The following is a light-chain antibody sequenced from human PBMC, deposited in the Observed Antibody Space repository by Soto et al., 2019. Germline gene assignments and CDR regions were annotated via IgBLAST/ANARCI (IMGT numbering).Light chain of an antibody. J-gene: IGKJ1*01. CDR1: QSISSW. CDR3: QHFNSYPWT. CDR2: KAS. V-gene: IGKV1-5*03. Sequence: DIQMTQSPSPLSASVGDSVTITCRASQSISSWLAWYQQKPGKAPKLLINKASSLESGVPSRFSGSGPGSEFTLTISSLQPDDFATYYCQHFNSYPWTFGQGTKVDIK.